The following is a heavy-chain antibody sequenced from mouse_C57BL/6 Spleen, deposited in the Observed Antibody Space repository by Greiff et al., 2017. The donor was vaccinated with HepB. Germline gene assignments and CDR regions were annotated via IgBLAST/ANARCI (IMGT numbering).Heavy chain of an antibody. CDR1: GYTFTSYG. Sequence: VKLQESGAELARPGASVKLSCKASGYTFTSYGISWVKQRTGQGLEWIGEIYPRSGNTYYNEKFKGKATLTADKSSSTAYMELRSLTSEDSAVYFCARYGNYLFAYWGQGTLVTVSA. CDR2: IYPRSGNT. V-gene: IGHV1-81*01. J-gene: IGHJ3*01. CDR3: ARYGNYLFAY. D-gene: IGHD2-1*01.